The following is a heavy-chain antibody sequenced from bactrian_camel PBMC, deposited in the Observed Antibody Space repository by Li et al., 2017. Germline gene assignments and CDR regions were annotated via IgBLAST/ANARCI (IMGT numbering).Heavy chain of an antibody. J-gene: IGHJ4*01. D-gene: IGHD5*01. Sequence: EVQLVESGGGLVQPGGSLGPTCAASQFTFSSYDMSWVRQAPGKGLEWVSAINSGASSTYYAGSVKGRFTISTDNAKNTLYLQMSSLRADDTAMYYCAIGLFADFGLGRGTQVTVS. CDR2: INSGASST. CDR1: QFTFSSYD. V-gene: IGHV3S40*01.